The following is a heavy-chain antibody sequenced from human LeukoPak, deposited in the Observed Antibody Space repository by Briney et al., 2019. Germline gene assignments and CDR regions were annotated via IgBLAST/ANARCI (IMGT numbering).Heavy chain of an antibody. CDR1: GGSISSYY. J-gene: IGHJ6*03. Sequence: SETLSLTCTVSGGSISSYYWSWIRQPPGKGLEWIGYIYYSGSTNYNPSLKSRVTISVDTSKNEFSLKLSSVTAADTAVYYCASHSSSNYYYYMDVWGKGTTVTVSS. CDR2: IYYSGST. CDR3: ASHSSSNYYYYMDV. D-gene: IGHD2-2*01. V-gene: IGHV4-59*08.